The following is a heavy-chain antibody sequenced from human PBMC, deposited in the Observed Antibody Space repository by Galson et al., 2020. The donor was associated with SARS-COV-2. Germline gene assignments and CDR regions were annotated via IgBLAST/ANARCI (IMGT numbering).Heavy chain of an antibody. J-gene: IGHJ5*02. V-gene: IGHV3-33*01. Sequence: GGSLRLSCAASGFTFSSYGMHWVRQAPGKGLEWVAVIWYDGSNKYYADSVKGRFTISRDNSKNTLYLQMNSLRAEDTAVYYCARDLSFGRDNWFDPWAQGTLVTVSS. D-gene: IGHD3-10*01. CDR3: ARDLSFGRDNWFDP. CDR1: GFTFSSYG. CDR2: IWYDGSNK.